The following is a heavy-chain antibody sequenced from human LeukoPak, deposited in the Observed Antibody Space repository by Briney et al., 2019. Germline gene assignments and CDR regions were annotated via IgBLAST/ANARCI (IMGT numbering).Heavy chain of an antibody. J-gene: IGHJ5*02. D-gene: IGHD2-15*01. CDR2: INHSGST. CDR1: GGSFSGYY. V-gene: IGHV4-34*01. CDR3: ARGLRRIVVVVAATRFDP. Sequence: SEALSLTCAVYGGSFSGYYWSWIRQPPGKGLEWIGEINHSGSTNDNPSLKSRVTISVDTSKNQFSLKLSSVTAADTAVYYCARGLRRIVVVVAATRFDPWGQGTLVTVSS.